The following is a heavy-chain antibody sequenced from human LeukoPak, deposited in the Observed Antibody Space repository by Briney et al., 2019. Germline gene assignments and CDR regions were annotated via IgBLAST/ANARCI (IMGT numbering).Heavy chain of an antibody. CDR3: ARGQNLNDY. J-gene: IGHJ4*02. Sequence: ASAKVSCKASGYTFTEYYMHWVRQAPGQGLEWMGWINPNSGGANYAENFQGRVTMTRDTSISTAYMELSSLRYDDTALYYCARGQNLNDYWGQGTLVTVSS. D-gene: IGHD2/OR15-2a*01. CDR1: GYTFTEYY. V-gene: IGHV1-2*02. CDR2: INPNSGGA.